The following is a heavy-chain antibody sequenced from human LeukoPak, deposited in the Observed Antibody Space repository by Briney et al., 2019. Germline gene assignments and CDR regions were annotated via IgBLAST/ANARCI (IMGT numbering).Heavy chain of an antibody. CDR3: ARVGGVYYYDSSGYPTYFDS. V-gene: IGHV1-2*02. D-gene: IGHD3-22*01. Sequence: GASVTVSCKASGYTFTGYYMHWVRQAPGQGLEWMGWINPNSGGTNYAQKFQGRVTVTRDTSISTAYMELSRLRSDDTAVYYCARVGGVYYYDSSGYPTYFDSWGQGTLLTVSS. CDR2: INPNSGGT. J-gene: IGHJ4*02. CDR1: GYTFTGYY.